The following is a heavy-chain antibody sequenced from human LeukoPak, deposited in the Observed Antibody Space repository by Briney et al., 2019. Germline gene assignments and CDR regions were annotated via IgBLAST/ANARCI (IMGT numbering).Heavy chain of an antibody. J-gene: IGHJ4*02. CDR3: ARHLGLTSGWYDY. CDR2: IYPDDSDT. D-gene: IGHD6-19*01. CDR1: GYKFNIYW. V-gene: IGHV5-51*01. Sequence: GESLKISCNGSGYKFNIYWIAWVPQMPGKGLEWMGIIYPDDSDTRYSPSFQGQVTISVDKSISAAYLQWTSLKASDTAIYYCARHLGLTSGWYDYWGQGTRVTVSS.